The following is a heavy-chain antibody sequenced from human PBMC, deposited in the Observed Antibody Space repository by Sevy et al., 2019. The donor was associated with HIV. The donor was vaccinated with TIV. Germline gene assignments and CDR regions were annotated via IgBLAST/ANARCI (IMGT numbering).Heavy chain of an antibody. CDR2: ISSSSSYI. Sequence: GGSLRLSCAASGFTFSSYSMNWVRQAPGKGLEWVSSISSSSSYIYYADSVKGRLTISRDNAKNSLYLQMNSLRAEDMAVYYCARLPAARRITGMDVWGQGTTVTVSS. CDR3: ARLPAARRITGMDV. D-gene: IGHD2-2*01. V-gene: IGHV3-21*01. J-gene: IGHJ6*02. CDR1: GFTFSSYS.